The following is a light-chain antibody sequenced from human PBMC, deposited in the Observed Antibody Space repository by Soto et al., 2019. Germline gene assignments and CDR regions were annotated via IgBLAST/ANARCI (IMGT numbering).Light chain of an antibody. Sequence: DIQMTQSPSSLSASVGDRVTITCLASQGISNYLAWYQQKPGKVPKLLIYAASTLHSGVQSRFSGSGSGTDFTLTISSLQPEDVATYYCQKYNSASTWTFGQGTKVEIK. CDR2: AAS. CDR3: QKYNSASTWT. CDR1: QGISNY. J-gene: IGKJ1*01. V-gene: IGKV1-27*01.